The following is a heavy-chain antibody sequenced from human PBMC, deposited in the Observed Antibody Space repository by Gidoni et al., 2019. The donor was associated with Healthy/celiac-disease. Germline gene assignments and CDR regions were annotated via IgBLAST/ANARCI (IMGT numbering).Heavy chain of an antibody. D-gene: IGHD1-26*01. V-gene: IGHV3-7*01. J-gene: IGHJ4*02. Sequence: ANIKQDGSEKYYVDSVKGRFTISRDNAKNSLYLQMNSLRAEDTAVYYCARGRVWGYWGQGTLVTVSS. CDR3: ARGRVWGY. CDR2: IKQDGSEK.